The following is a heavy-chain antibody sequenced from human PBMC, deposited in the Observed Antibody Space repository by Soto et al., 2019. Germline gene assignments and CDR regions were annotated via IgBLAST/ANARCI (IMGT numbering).Heavy chain of an antibody. J-gene: IGHJ3*02. D-gene: IGHD3-9*01. CDR2: IYHSGST. CDR1: GYSISSGYY. V-gene: IGHV4-38-2*01. CDR3: ARAGILTGYSTLYRGAFDS. Sequence: SETLSLTCAVSGYSISSGYYWGWIRQPPGKGLEWIGSIYHSGSTYYNPSLKSRVTISVDTSKNQFSLKLSSVTDADTAVYYCARAGILTGYSTLYRGAFDSWPQGTRVT.